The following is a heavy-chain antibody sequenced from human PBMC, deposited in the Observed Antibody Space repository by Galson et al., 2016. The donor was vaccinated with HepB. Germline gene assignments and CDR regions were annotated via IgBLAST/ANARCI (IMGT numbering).Heavy chain of an antibody. V-gene: IGHV1-3*04. J-gene: IGHJ6*02. CDR1: GNTFSNYT. CDR3: AFLRFRGIRYYTTMDV. Sequence: SVKVSCKASGNTFSNYTLHWVRQAPGHRPEWMGWINTGNSNTKYSQKFQGRLTFTRDTPASTSYMELSSLSSEDTAVFYCAFLRFRGIRYYTTMDVWGQGTTVTVSS. D-gene: IGHD3-16*01. CDR2: INTGNSNT.